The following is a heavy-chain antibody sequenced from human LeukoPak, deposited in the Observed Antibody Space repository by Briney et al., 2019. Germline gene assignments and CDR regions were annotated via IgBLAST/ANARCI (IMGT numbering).Heavy chain of an antibody. V-gene: IGHV4-39*07. J-gene: IGHJ5*02. CDR3: ARDRCSSTSCYTELSWFDP. Sequence: SETLSLTCTVSGGSISSSSYYWGWIRQPPGKALESIVSIYYSGNTYYNPSLKSRVTISVDTSKNQFSLKLSSVTAADTAVYYCARDRCSSTSCYTELSWFDPWGQGTLVTVSS. D-gene: IGHD2-2*02. CDR1: GGSISSSSYY. CDR2: IYYSGNT.